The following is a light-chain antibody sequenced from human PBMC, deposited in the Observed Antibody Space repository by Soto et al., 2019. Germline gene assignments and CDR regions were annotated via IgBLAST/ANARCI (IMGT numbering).Light chain of an antibody. CDR2: EVS. V-gene: IGLV2-14*01. CDR3: SSYTGSSTYV. Sequence: QSALTQPASVSGSPGQSITMSCTGTSSDVGGYNYVSWYQHHPGKAPKLMIFEVSNRPSGVSNRFSGSKSGNTASLTISGLQAEDEGDYYCSSYTGSSTYVFGSGTKVTVL. J-gene: IGLJ1*01. CDR1: SSDVGGYNY.